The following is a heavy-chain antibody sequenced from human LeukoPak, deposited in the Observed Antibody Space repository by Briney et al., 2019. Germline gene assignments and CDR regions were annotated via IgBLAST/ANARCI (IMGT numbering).Heavy chain of an antibody. CDR3: ARDREQWLVENYYMDV. D-gene: IGHD6-19*01. CDR2: IWYDGSNK. J-gene: IGHJ6*03. CDR1: GFTFRSNG. Sequence: PGGSLRLSCAASGFTFRSNGMTGVGQAPAKGLNGVAVIWYDGSNKYYADSVKGRFTISRDNSKNTLYLQMNSLRAEDTAVYYCARDREQWLVENYYMDVWGKGTTVTVSS. V-gene: IGHV3-33*01.